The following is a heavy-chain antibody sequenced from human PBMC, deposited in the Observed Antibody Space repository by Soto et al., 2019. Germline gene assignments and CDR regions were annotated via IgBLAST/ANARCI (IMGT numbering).Heavy chain of an antibody. CDR3: AKRDGYNSYYYYYGMDV. V-gene: IGHV3-23*01. Sequence: GGSLRLSCAASGFTFSSYAMSWVRQAPGKGLEWVSAISGSGGSTYYADSVKGRFTISRDNSKNTLYLQMNSLRAEDTAVYYCAKRDGYNSYYYYYGMDVWGQGTTVTVSS. D-gene: IGHD5-12*01. CDR2: ISGSGGST. J-gene: IGHJ6*02. CDR1: GFTFSSYA.